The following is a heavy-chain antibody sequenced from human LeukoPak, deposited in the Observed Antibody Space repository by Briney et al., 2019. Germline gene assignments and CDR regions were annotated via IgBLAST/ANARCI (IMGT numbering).Heavy chain of an antibody. Sequence: GASVKVSFKASGGTFSSYAIGWVRQAPGQGLEWMGGIIPIFGTANYAQKFQGRVTITTDESTSTAYMELSSLRSEDTAVYYCARVGSSWYNDYWGQGTLVTVSS. CDR1: GGTFSSYA. CDR2: IIPIFGTA. V-gene: IGHV1-69*05. J-gene: IGHJ4*02. CDR3: ARVGSSWYNDY. D-gene: IGHD6-13*01.